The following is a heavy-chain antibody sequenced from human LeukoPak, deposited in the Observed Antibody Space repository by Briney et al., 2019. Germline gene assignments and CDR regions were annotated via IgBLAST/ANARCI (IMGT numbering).Heavy chain of an antibody. J-gene: IGHJ3*02. CDR1: GFTFSSYA. V-gene: IGHV3-23*01. CDR3: AKCSANYYNDAFDI. D-gene: IGHD3-10*02. Sequence: PGGSLRLSCAASGFTFSSYAMSWVRQAPGKGLEWVAVIRGGGGVSFYSGSVKGRFTISRDNSKNTLYLQMNSLRAEDTAMYYCAKCSANYYNDAFDIWGRGTMVTVSS. CDR2: IRGGGGVS.